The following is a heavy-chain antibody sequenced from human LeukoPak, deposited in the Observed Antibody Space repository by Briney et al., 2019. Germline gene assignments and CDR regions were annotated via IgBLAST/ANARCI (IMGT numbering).Heavy chain of an antibody. J-gene: IGHJ3*02. CDR3: ARSSQYYDILTGYSPDAFDI. D-gene: IGHD3-9*01. V-gene: IGHV3-11*01. CDR2: ISSSGSTI. Sequence: GGSLRLSCAASGFTFSDYYMSWIRQAPGKGLEWVSYISSSGSTIYYADSVKGRFTISRDNAKNSLYLQMNSLRAEDTAVYYCARSSQYYDILTGYSPDAFDIWGQGTMVTVSS. CDR1: GFTFSDYY.